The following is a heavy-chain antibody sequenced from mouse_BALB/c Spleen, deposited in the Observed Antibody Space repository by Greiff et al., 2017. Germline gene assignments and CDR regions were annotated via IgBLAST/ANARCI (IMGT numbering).Heavy chain of an antibody. CDR3: ARGYDDYYAMDY. CDR2: IDPSDSET. D-gene: IGHD2-3*01. V-gene: IGHV1S127*01. J-gene: IGHJ4*01. Sequence: QVQLQQSGPQLVRPGASVKISCKASGYSFTSYWMHWVKQRPGQGLEWIGMIDPSDSETRLNQKFKDKATLTVDKSSSTAYMQLSSPTSEDSAVYYCARGYDDYYAMDYWGQGTSVTVSS. CDR1: GYSFTSYW.